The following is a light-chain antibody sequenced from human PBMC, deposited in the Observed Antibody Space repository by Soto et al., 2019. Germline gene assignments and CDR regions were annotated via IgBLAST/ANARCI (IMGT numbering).Light chain of an antibody. V-gene: IGLV2-14*01. CDR1: SSDVGGYNY. CDR3: SSYTSSSIDYV. J-gene: IGLJ1*01. Sequence: QSALTQPASVSGSPGQSITISCTGTSSDVGGYNYVSWYQQHPGKAPKLMIYEVSNRPSGVSNRFSGSKSANTASLTNSGLQAEDEADYYCSSYTSSSIDYVFGTGTKLTVL. CDR2: EVS.